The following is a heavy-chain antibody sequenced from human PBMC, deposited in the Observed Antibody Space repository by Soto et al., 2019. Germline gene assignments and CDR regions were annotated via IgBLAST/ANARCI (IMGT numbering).Heavy chain of an antibody. CDR2: INHSGST. V-gene: IGHV4-34*01. Sequence: QVQLQQWGAGLLKPSETLSLTCAVYGGSFSGYYWSWIRQPPGKGLEWIGEINHSGSTNYNPSLKSRVTRSVDTSKNQFSLKLSSVTAADTAVYYCARGRKGAVAGTEVFDYWGQGTLVTVSS. CDR1: GGSFSGYY. D-gene: IGHD6-19*01. CDR3: ARGRKGAVAGTEVFDY. J-gene: IGHJ4*02.